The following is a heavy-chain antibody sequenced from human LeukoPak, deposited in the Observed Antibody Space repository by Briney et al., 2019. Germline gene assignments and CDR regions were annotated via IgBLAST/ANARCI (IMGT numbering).Heavy chain of an antibody. CDR1: GFTVSSNY. D-gene: IGHD2-21*02. CDR2: IYSGGST. Sequence: GGSLRLSCAASGFTVSSNYMSWVRQAPGKGLEWVSVIYSGGSTYYADSVKGRFTISRDNSKNTLYLQMNSLRAEDTAVYYCAKGRGIVVVTATSDYWGQGTLVTVSS. J-gene: IGHJ4*02. CDR3: AKGRGIVVVTATSDY. V-gene: IGHV3-66*01.